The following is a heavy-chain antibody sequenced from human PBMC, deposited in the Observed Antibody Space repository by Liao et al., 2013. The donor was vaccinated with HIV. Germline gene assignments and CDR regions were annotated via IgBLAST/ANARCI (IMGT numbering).Heavy chain of an antibody. Sequence: QVQLQESGPGLVKPSETLSLTCTVSGGSISSYYWSWIRQPAGKGLEWIGRIYTGGSTNYNPSLKSRVIMSIDTSKNQFSLKLNSVTAADTAVYYCSKRVGVGDAFDIWGQGTMVTVFS. D-gene: IGHD2-15*01. CDR1: GGSISSYY. CDR3: SKRVGVGDAFDI. J-gene: IGHJ3*02. V-gene: IGHV4-4*07. CDR2: IYTGGST.